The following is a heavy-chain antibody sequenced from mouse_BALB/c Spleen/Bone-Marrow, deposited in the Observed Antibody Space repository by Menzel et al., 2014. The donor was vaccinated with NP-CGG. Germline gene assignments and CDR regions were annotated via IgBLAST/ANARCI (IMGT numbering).Heavy chain of an antibody. CDR1: GFTFSSFG. V-gene: IGHV5-17*02. Sequence: EVKLMESGGGLVQPGGSRKLSCAASGFTFSSFGMHWVRQAPEKGLEWAAYISSGSSTIYYADTMKGRFTISRDNPKNTLFLQMTSLRSEDTAMYYCVRDYGYGAMDYWGQGSSVTGSS. CDR2: ISSGSSTI. D-gene: IGHD1-2*01. J-gene: IGHJ4*01. CDR3: VRDYGYGAMDY.